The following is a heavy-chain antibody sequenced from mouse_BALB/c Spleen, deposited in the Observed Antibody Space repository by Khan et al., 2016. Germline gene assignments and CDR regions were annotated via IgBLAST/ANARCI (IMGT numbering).Heavy chain of an antibody. CDR3: AKGGLRHLFAY. CDR2: INTYTGEP. J-gene: IGHJ3*01. Sequence: QSQLVQSGPELKKPGETVKISCKASGYTFTNYGMNWVKQAPGKGLKWMGWINTYTGEPTYADDFKGRFAFSLETSASTAYLQINNLKNEDTATXFCAKGGLRHLFAYWGQGTLVTVSA. D-gene: IGHD2-4*01. CDR1: GYTFTNYG. V-gene: IGHV9-3-1*01.